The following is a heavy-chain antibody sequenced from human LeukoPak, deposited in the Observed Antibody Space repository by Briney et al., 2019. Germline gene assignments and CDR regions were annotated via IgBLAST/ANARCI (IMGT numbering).Heavy chain of an antibody. CDR1: GGSISSGGYY. J-gene: IGHJ4*02. CDR2: IYYSGST. CDR3: AIDLELVRNRWNYFES. Sequence: SETLSLTCTVSGGSISSGGYYWSWIRQHPGKGLEWIGYIYYSGSTYYNPSLKSRVTISVDTSKNQFSLKLSSVTAADTAVYYCAIDLELVRNRWNYFESWGQGTLVTVSS. V-gene: IGHV4-31*03. D-gene: IGHD2-8*02.